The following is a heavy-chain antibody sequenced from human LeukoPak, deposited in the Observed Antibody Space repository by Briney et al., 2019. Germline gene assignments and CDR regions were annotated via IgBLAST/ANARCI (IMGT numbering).Heavy chain of an antibody. CDR3: ARAYYDFWSGYYFYYYYYMDV. J-gene: IGHJ6*03. Sequence: SETLSLTCTVSGYSISSGYYWGWIRQPPGKGLEWIGSIYHSGSTYYNPSLKSRVTISVDTSKNQFSLKLSSVTAADTAVYYCARAYYDFWSGYYFYYYYYMDVWGKGTTVTVSS. CDR2: IYHSGST. CDR1: GYSISSGYY. D-gene: IGHD3-3*01. V-gene: IGHV4-38-2*02.